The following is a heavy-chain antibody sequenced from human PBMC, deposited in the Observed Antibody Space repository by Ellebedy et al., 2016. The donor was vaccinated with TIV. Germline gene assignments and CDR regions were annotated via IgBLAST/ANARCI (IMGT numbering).Heavy chain of an antibody. D-gene: IGHD2-21*02. V-gene: IGHV1-18*04. CDR3: ARALRTAIKTRRLDI. Sequence: AASVKVSCKASGYTFSDHGISWVRQAPGQGLEGMGWISVYNGYTNYAQNFHDRVTLTTDTTTTTDYLDLRSLRADDTARYDCARALRTAIKTRRLDIWGQGTMVIVSS. CDR1: GYTFSDHG. CDR2: ISVYNGYT. J-gene: IGHJ3*02.